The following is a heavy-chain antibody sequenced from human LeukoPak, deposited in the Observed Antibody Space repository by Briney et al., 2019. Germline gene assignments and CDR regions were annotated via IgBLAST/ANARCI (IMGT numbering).Heavy chain of an antibody. CDR2: ISSSGST. CDR3: ARGPYSYDSSGAFDI. CDR1: GDSISRGDYY. Sequence: PSETLSLTCTVSGDSISRGDYYWSWIRQPAGEGLEWIGRISSSGSTNYNPSLKSRVTISVDTSKNQFSLKLSSVTAADTAVYFCARGPYSYDSSGAFDIWGQGTMVTGSS. J-gene: IGHJ3*02. D-gene: IGHD3-22*01. V-gene: IGHV4-61*02.